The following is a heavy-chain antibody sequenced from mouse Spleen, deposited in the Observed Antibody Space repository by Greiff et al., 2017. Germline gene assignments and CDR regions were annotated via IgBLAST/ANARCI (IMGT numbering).Heavy chain of an antibody. J-gene: IGHJ2*01. Sequence: EVKLVESGGGLVKLGGSLKLSCAASGFTFSSYAMSWVRQTPEKRLEWVATISSGGGNTYYPDSVKGRFTISRDNAKNTLYLQMSSLKSEVTAMYYCARAYYLDYWGQGTTLTVSS. CDR2: ISSGGGNT. V-gene: IGHV5-9*04. D-gene: IGHD2-10*01. CDR3: ARAYYLDY. CDR1: GFTFSSYA.